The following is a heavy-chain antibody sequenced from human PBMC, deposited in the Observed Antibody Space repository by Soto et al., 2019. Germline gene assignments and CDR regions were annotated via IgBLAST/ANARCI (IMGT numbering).Heavy chain of an antibody. D-gene: IGHD2-2*01. CDR3: ARGPRRSVPAARVNWFDP. Sequence: QVQLQQWGAGLLKPSETLSLTCAVYGGSFSGYYWSWIRQPPGKGLEWIGEINHSGSTNYNPSLKSRVTISVDXXKXQXXLKLSSVTAAATAVYYCARGPRRSVPAARVNWFDPWGQGTLVTVSS. CDR1: GGSFSGYY. CDR2: INHSGST. V-gene: IGHV4-34*01. J-gene: IGHJ5*02.